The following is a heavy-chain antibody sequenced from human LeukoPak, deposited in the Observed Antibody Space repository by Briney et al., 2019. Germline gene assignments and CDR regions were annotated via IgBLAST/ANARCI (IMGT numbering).Heavy chain of an antibody. CDR2: IYYSGST. V-gene: IGHV4-39*01. CDR3: ARLGGWSGQVYDYVRGSPSHFDY. J-gene: IGHJ4*02. CDR1: GGSISSSSYY. Sequence: SETLSLTCTVYGGSISSSSYYWGWIRQPPGKGLEWIGSIYYSGSTYYNPSLKSRVTISVDTSKNQFSLKLSSVTAADTAVYYCARLGGWSGQVYDYVRGSPSHFDYWGQGTLVTVSS. D-gene: IGHD3-16*01.